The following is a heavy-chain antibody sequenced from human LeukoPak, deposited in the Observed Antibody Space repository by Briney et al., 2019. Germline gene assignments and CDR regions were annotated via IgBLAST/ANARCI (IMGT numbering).Heavy chain of an antibody. J-gene: IGHJ4*02. D-gene: IGHD6-19*01. CDR1: RFTFSSFA. Sequence: GGSLRLSCAASRFTFSSFAMSWVRRARGRGREWVSGISTSGGSTYYADSVKGRFTISRDNSKNTLYLQMDSLRAEDTAVYYCAKDRIGVAAPKAYFDYWGQGTLVTVSS. V-gene: IGHV3-23*01. CDR2: ISTSGGST. CDR3: AKDRIGVAAPKAYFDY.